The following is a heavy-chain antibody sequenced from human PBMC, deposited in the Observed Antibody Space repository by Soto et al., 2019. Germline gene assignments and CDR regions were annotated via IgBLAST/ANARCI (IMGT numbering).Heavy chain of an antibody. J-gene: IGHJ5*02. CDR3: ARDRYCSGGSCYSFWFDP. CDR1: GGSISSGGYY. Sequence: SETLSLTCTVSGGSISSGGYYWSWIRQHPGKGLEWIGYIYYSGSTYYNPSLKSRVTISVDTSKNQFSLKLSSVTAADTAVYYCARDRYCSGGSCYSFWFDPWGQGTLVTVSS. V-gene: IGHV4-31*03. CDR2: IYYSGST. D-gene: IGHD2-15*01.